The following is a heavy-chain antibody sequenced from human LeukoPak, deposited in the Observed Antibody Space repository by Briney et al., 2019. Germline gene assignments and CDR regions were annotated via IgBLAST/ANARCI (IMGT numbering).Heavy chain of an antibody. CDR1: GGSISSGGYY. Sequence: SETLSLTCTVSGGSISSGGYYWSWSRQHPGKGLEWIGYIYYSGSTYYNPSLKSRVTISVDTSKNQFSLKLSSVTAADTAVYYCARTFGIGGNPDYWGQGTLVTVSS. CDR3: ARTFGIGGNPDY. CDR2: IYYSGST. J-gene: IGHJ4*02. V-gene: IGHV4-31*03. D-gene: IGHD4-23*01.